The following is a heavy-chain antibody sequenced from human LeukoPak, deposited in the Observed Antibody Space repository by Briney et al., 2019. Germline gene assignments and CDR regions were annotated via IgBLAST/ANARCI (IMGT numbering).Heavy chain of an antibody. V-gene: IGHV3-23*01. CDR2: ISDSGTST. D-gene: IGHD6-13*01. Sequence: GGSLRLSCAASGFTFSSYGMHWVRQPPGKGLEWVSAISDSGTSTHYADSVKGRFTISRDNSKNTLFLQMNSLRVEDTALYYCARGYSSNWYPDYWGQGTLVTVSS. J-gene: IGHJ4*02. CDR3: ARGYSSNWYPDY. CDR1: GFTFSSYG.